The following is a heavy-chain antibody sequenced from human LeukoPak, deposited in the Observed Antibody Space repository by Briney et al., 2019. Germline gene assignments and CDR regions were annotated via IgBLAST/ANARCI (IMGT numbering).Heavy chain of an antibody. V-gene: IGHV3-30*02. CDR2: IRYDGSNK. Sequence: PGGSLRLSCAASGFTFSSYGMHWVRQAPGKGLEWVAFIRYDGSNKYYADSVKGRFTISRDNSKNTLYLQMNSLRAEDTAVYYCAKVVWDYSILYYFDYWGQGTLVTVSS. D-gene: IGHD4-11*01. J-gene: IGHJ4*02. CDR1: GFTFSSYG. CDR3: AKVVWDYSILYYFDY.